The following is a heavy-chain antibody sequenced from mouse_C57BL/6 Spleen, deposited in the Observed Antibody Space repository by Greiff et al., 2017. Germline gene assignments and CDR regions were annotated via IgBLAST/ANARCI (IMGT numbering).Heavy chain of an antibody. J-gene: IGHJ2*01. CDR3: ARLVTTVVAPYFDY. Sequence: VQLQQSGAELARPGASVKLSCKASGYTFTSYGISWVKQRTGQGLEWIGEIYPRSGNTYYNEKFKGKATLTADKSSSTAYMELRSLTSEDSAVYFCARLVTTVVAPYFDYWGQGTTRTVSS. CDR2: IYPRSGNT. D-gene: IGHD1-1*01. V-gene: IGHV1-81*01. CDR1: GYTFTSYG.